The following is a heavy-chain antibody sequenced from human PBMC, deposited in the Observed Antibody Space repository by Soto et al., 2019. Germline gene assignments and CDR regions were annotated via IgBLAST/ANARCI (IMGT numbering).Heavy chain of an antibody. D-gene: IGHD4-17*01. CDR3: ARGLTRDYGDYDFDY. CDR1: GGSFSGYY. CDR2: INHSGST. V-gene: IGHV4-34*01. Sequence: PSETLSLTCAVYGGSFSGYYWSWIRQPPGKGLEWIGEINHSGSTNYNPSLKSRVTISVDTSKNQFSLKLSSVTAADTAVYYCARGLTRDYGDYDFDYWGQGTLVTVSS. J-gene: IGHJ4*02.